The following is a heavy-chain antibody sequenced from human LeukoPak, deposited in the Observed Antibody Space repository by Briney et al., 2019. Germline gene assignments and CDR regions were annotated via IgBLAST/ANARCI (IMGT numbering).Heavy chain of an antibody. CDR1: GFTFSSYG. CDR3: AKDQSRYSGYGTFDY. V-gene: IGHV3-30*18. Sequence: PGGSLRLSCAASGFTFSSYGMHWVRQAPGKGLEWVAVISYDGSNEYYADSVEGRFTISRDNSKNTLYLQMNSLRAEDTAAYYCAKDQSRYSGYGTFDYWGQGTLVTVSS. CDR2: ISYDGSNE. J-gene: IGHJ4*02. D-gene: IGHD5-12*01.